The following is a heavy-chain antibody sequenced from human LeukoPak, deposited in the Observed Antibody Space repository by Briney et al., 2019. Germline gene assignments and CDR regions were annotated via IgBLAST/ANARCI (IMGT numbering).Heavy chain of an antibody. CDR3: ARVRHCSVGTCYPFSFYY. CDR2: ISSSSSYI. D-gene: IGHD2-15*01. Sequence: GGSLRLSCAASGFTFSSYRMNWVRQAPGKGLEWVSSISSSSSYIYYADSVKGRFTISRDNAKNSLYLQMNSLRAEDTAVYYCARVRHCSVGTCYPFSFYYWGQGTLVTVSS. V-gene: IGHV3-21*01. CDR1: GFTFSSYR. J-gene: IGHJ4*02.